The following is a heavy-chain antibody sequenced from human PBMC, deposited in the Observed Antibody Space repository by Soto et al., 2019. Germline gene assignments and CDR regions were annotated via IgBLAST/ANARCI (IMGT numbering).Heavy chain of an antibody. CDR1: GGSISSYY. V-gene: IGHV4-59*01. J-gene: IGHJ3*02. Sequence: LSLTCTVSGGSISSYYWNWIRQPPGKGLEWIGYIYYNGSTNYNPSLKSRVTISADTSKSQFSLKLSSVTAADTAVYYCARDFYDSSGYLDAFDIWGQGTMVTVSS. CDR2: IYYNGST. D-gene: IGHD3-22*01. CDR3: ARDFYDSSGYLDAFDI.